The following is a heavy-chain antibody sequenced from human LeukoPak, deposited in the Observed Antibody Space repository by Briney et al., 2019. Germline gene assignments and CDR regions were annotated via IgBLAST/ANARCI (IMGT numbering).Heavy chain of an antibody. Sequence: PSETLSLTCAVYGGSFSGYYWSWIRQPPGKGLEWIGEINHSGSTNYNPSLKSRVTISVDTSKNQFSLKLSSVTAADTAVYYCAREAYSDYEVLGDYWGQGTLVTVSS. D-gene: IGHD5-12*01. CDR2: INHSGST. CDR3: AREAYSDYEVLGDY. J-gene: IGHJ4*02. V-gene: IGHV4-34*01. CDR1: GGSFSGYY.